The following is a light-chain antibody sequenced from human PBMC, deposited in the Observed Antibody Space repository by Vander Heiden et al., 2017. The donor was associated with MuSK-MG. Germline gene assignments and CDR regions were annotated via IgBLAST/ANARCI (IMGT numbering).Light chain of an antibody. CDR3: QQSYSNL. CDR2: AAS. CDR1: QSISSY. V-gene: IGKV1-39*01. Sequence: DIQMTQSPSSLSASVGDRVTITCRASQSISSYLNWYQQKPGKAPKLLIYAASSLQSGVQSRFSGSGSGTDFTLTISSLQPEDFATYYCQQSYSNLFGGGTKVEIK. J-gene: IGKJ4*01.